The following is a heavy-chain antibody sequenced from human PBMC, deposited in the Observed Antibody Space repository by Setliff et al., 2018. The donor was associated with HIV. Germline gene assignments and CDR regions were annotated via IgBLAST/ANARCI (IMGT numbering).Heavy chain of an antibody. CDR1: GDSISSGGYY. V-gene: IGHV4-31*03. D-gene: IGHD1-26*01. Sequence: SETLSLTCTVSGDSISSGGYYWSWIRQHPGKGLEWIGYIHYSGSSYYNPSLRSRVTISVDTSKNQFSLRLSSVTAADTAVYYCARIPPELDFDSWGQGTLVTVSS. J-gene: IGHJ4*02. CDR3: ARIPPELDFDS. CDR2: IHYSGSS.